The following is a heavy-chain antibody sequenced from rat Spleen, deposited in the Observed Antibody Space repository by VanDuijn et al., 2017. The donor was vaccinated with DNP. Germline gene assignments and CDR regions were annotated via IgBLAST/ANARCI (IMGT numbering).Heavy chain of an antibody. D-gene: IGHD3-8*01. CDR1: GFTFNNYW. V-gene: IGHV5-31*01. CDR3: TSNPHIRTAAPFDY. CDR2: IPNGGTST. J-gene: IGHJ4*01. Sequence: EVQLVESGGGLVQPGRSLKLSCVASGFTFNNYWMTWIRQAPGKGLEWVASIPNGGTSTFYSDSVKGRFTISRNNATRTLYLQMDSLRSEDTATYYCTSNPHIRTAAPFDYWGQGASVTVSS.